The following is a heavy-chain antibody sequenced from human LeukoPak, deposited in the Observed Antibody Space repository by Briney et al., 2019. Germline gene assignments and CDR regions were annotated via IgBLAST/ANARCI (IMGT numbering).Heavy chain of an antibody. CDR2: IASKTDGGAT. V-gene: IGHV3-15*07. CDR1: GLTVTNAW. CDR3: TTGIRGD. Sequence: GGSLRLSCSASGLTVTNAWMNRVRQAPGEGLDWVGRIASKTDGGATDYAAPVKGRFTISRDDSKNALNLQMNSLKTEDTAVYYCTTGIRGDWGQGTLVTVSS. J-gene: IGHJ4*02. D-gene: IGHD3-10*01.